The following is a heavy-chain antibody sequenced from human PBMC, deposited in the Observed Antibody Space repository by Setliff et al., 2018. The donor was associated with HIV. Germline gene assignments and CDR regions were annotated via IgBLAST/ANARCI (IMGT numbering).Heavy chain of an antibody. Sequence: ASVKVSCKASGDTLSIHPISWVRQATGQGLEWMGWMNPNSGNTGYAQKFQGRVTMTRNTSISTAYMELSSLRSEDTAVYYCARAVEDGSSWYLSRYYYYGMDVWGQGTTVTVSS. CDR1: GDTLSIHP. CDR3: ARAVEDGSSWYLSRYYYYGMDV. V-gene: IGHV1-8*02. J-gene: IGHJ6*02. D-gene: IGHD6-13*01. CDR2: MNPNSGNT.